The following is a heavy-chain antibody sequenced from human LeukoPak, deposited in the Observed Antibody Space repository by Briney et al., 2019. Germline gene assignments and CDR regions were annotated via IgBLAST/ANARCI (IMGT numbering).Heavy chain of an antibody. CDR2: IYTSGST. D-gene: IGHD3-22*01. J-gene: IGHJ4*02. CDR1: GGSISSYY. CDR3: ARDFQESSGSLSLGYSFDY. Sequence: SETLSLTCTVSGGSISSYYWSWIRQPAGKGLEWIGRIYTSGSTNYNPSLKSRVTMSVDTSKNQFSLRLSSVTAADTAVYYCARDFQESSGSLSLGYSFDYWGQGTLVTVSS. V-gene: IGHV4-4*07.